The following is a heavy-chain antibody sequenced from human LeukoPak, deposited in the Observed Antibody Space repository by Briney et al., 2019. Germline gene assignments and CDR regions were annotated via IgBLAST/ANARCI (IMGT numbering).Heavy chain of an antibody. J-gene: IGHJ2*01. Sequence: PSETLSLTCTVSGYSISSGYYWGWIRQPPGKGLEWIGSIYHSRSTYYNPSLKSRVTISVDTSKNQFSLKLSSVTAADTAVYYCARVGRYCSGGSCYLARYFDLWGRGTLVTVSS. CDR3: ARVGRYCSGGSCYLARYFDL. CDR2: IYHSRST. V-gene: IGHV4-38-2*02. CDR1: GYSISSGYY. D-gene: IGHD2-15*01.